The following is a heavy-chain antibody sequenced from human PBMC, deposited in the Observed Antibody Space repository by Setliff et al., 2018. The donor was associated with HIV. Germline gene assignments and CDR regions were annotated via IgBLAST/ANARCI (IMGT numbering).Heavy chain of an antibody. CDR3: ARVRLTMIMMVDYFDQ. V-gene: IGHV4-4*07. J-gene: IGHJ4*02. D-gene: IGHD3-22*01. CDR2: IYSTGDT. CDR1: DDSISSYY. Sequence: TSETLSLTCTVSDDSISSYYWSWIRQPPGKGLEWVGHIYSTGDTNYNPSLKSRVTLSADTPKNQLSLSLTSVTAADTAVYYCARVRLTMIMMVDYFDQWGQGTLVTVSS.